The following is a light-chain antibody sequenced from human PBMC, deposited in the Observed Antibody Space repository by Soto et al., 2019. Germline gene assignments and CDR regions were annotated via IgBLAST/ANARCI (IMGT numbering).Light chain of an antibody. J-gene: IGKJ4*01. Sequence: IALTQSPATVSVYPGDRVTLSCWASQNIYSNLGWYQQRPGQAPRLLIYDASKRATGIPGRFSGSGSGTDFTLTISSLEPEDFAVYYCQQRSNWPPALSFGGGTKVDI. CDR2: DAS. CDR1: QNIYSN. V-gene: IGKV3-11*01. CDR3: QQRSNWPPALS.